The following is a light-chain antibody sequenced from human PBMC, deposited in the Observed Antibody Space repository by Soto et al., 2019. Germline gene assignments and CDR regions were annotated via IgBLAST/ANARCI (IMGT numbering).Light chain of an antibody. V-gene: IGKV3-15*01. CDR1: QSGSSN. CDR2: GAS. Sequence: EIVMTQSPATLSVSPGERATLSCRASQSGSSNLAWYQQRLGQAPRLLIYGASTRATGIPARFRGSGSGTEFTLTISSLQSEDFAVYYCQQYNNWPTWTFGQGTQVEIK. CDR3: QQYNNWPTWT. J-gene: IGKJ1*01.